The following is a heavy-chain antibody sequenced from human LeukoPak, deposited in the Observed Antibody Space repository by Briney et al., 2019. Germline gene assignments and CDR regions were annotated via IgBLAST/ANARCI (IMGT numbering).Heavy chain of an antibody. D-gene: IGHD2-21*01. CDR2: INPNSGGT. Sequence: GASVKVSCKASGYTFTGYYMHWVRQAPGQGLEWMGWINPNSGGTNYAQKFQGRVTMTRDTSISTAYMELSSLRSEDTAVYYCARDLEGRAYCGGDCSSEPNWFDPWGQGTLVTVSS. CDR1: GYTFTGYY. J-gene: IGHJ5*02. V-gene: IGHV1-2*02. CDR3: ARDLEGRAYCGGDCSSEPNWFDP.